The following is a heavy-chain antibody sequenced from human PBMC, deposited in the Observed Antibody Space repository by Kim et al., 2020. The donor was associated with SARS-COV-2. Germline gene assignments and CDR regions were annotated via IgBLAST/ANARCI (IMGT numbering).Heavy chain of an antibody. CDR1: GFSFNTYC. Sequence: GGSLRLSCAASGFSFNTYCMRWVRQAPGKGLEWVAVISYDGSNKYYADSVKGRFTISRDNSKNTLYLQMNSLRIEDTAVYYCAKSFSGSYFGYDYWGQGTLVTVSS. J-gene: IGHJ4*02. CDR2: ISYDGSNK. V-gene: IGHV3-30*18. CDR3: AKSFSGSYFGYDY. D-gene: IGHD1-26*01.